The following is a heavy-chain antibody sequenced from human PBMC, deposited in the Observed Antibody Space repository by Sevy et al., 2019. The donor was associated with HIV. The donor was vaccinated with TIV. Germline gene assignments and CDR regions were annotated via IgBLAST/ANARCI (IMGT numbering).Heavy chain of an antibody. D-gene: IGHD2-15*01. CDR2: ISGSGRYT. CDR1: EFTFSSYA. Sequence: GGSLRLSCAASEFTFSSYAMSWVRQAPGKWLEWVSSISGSGRYTYYADSVEGRYIISRDNSKNTLYVQMNSLRAEDTAVHYCAKGFCSGGTCPRDYYYYGMDVWGQGITVTVSS. J-gene: IGHJ6*02. V-gene: IGHV3-23*01. CDR3: AKGFCSGGTCPRDYYYYGMDV.